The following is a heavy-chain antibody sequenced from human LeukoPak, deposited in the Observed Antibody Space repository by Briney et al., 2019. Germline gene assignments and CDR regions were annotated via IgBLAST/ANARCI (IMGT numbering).Heavy chain of an antibody. CDR2: MNPNSGNT. Sequence: ASEKVSCKASGHTFTSYDINWVRQATGQGLEWMGWMNPNSGNTGYAQKFQGRVTITRNTSISTAYMELSSLRSEDTAVYYCARGPPMVRGVDYWGQGTLVTVSS. CDR1: GHTFTSYD. J-gene: IGHJ4*02. CDR3: ARGPPMVRGVDY. D-gene: IGHD3-10*01. V-gene: IGHV1-8*03.